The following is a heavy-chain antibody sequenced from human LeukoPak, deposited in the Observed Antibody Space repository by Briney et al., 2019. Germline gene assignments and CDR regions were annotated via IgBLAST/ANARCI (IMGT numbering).Heavy chain of an antibody. D-gene: IGHD6-19*01. J-gene: IGHJ4*02. CDR3: ARHGGWYSSGWPTPFDY. CDR1: GGSISSYY. CDR2: IYTSGST. Sequence: SETLSLTCTVSGGSISSYYWSWIRQPPGTGLEWIGYIYTSGSTNYNPSLKSRVTISVDTSKNQFSLKLSSVTAADTAVCYCARHGGWYSSGWPTPFDYWGQGTLVTVSS. V-gene: IGHV4-4*09.